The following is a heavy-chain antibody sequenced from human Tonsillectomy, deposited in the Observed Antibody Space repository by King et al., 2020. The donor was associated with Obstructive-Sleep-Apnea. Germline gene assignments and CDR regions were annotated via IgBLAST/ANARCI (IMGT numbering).Heavy chain of an antibody. CDR2: ISWNSGTM. Sequence: VQLVESGGGLVQPGRSLRLSCAASGFTFDDYAMHWVRQAPGKGLEWVSGISWNSGTMGYADSVKGRFTISRDNAKNSLYLHMNSLRAEDTALYYCAKGRGSGAPGSSDYWGQGTLVTVSS. D-gene: IGHD3-10*01. CDR1: GFTFDDYA. V-gene: IGHV3-9*01. J-gene: IGHJ4*02. CDR3: AKGRGSGAPGSSDY.